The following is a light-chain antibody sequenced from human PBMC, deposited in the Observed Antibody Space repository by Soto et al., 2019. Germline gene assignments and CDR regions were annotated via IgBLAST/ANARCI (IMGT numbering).Light chain of an antibody. V-gene: IGLV4-69*01. CDR1: SGHSSYA. CDR2: LNSDGSH. Sequence: QSVLTQSPSASASLGASVKLTCTLSSGHSSYAIAWHQQQPEKGPRYLMKLNSDGSHSKGDGIPDRFSGSSSGAERYLTISSLQSDDEADYYCQTWGSGIHVVFGGGTQLTVL. J-gene: IGLJ2*01. CDR3: QTWGSGIHVV.